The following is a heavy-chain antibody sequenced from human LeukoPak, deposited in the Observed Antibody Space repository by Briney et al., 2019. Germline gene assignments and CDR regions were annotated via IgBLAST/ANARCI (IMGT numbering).Heavy chain of an antibody. J-gene: IGHJ4*02. D-gene: IGHD6-6*01. CDR3: ARDYRKIAARREFDY. CDR1: GFTFSTYS. V-gene: IGHV3-21*01. CDR2: ISSSSSYI. Sequence: TGGSLRLSCAASGFTFSTYSMNWVRQAPGKGLEWVSPISSSSSYIYYADSVKGRFTISRDNAKNSLYLQMSSLRAEDTAVYYCARDYRKIAARREFDYWGQGTLVTVSS.